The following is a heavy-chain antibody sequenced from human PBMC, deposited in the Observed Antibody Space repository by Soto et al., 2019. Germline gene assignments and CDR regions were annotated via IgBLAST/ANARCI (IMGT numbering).Heavy chain of an antibody. V-gene: IGHV4-4*02. CDR1: GASINRPNW. CDR3: AKRYDFWSGRWYGLGV. J-gene: IGHJ6*02. D-gene: IGHD3-3*01. Sequence: PSDTLSLTCTVSGASINRPNWLVLVRQPPGKGLEWIGEIYHMGSTTYNPSLKSRATISVDKSKNQFSLKVTSVTAADTGIYYCAKRYDFWSGRWYGLGVWGQGTTVTVSS. CDR2: IYHMGST.